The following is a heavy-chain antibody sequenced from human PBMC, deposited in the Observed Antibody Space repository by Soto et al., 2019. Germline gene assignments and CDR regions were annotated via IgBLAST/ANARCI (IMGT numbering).Heavy chain of an antibody. Sequence: GGSLRLSCAASGFTFSNYAMSWVRQAPGKGLEWVSGISGSGGTIYYADSVKGRFTISRDNSKNTLYLQMNSLRAEDTAIYFCAKDQVAARRYYYYGMDVWGQGTTVTVSS. J-gene: IGHJ6*02. CDR2: ISGSGGTI. CDR3: AKDQVAARRYYYYGMDV. CDR1: GFTFSNYA. D-gene: IGHD6-6*01. V-gene: IGHV3-23*01.